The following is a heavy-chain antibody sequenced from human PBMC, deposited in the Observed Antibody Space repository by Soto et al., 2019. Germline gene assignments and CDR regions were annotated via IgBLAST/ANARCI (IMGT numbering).Heavy chain of an antibody. CDR3: ARLRRLATVSTYSYHSMDV. CDR1: GASVSTDGYY. D-gene: IGHD3-16*01. J-gene: IGHJ6*02. V-gene: IGHV4-61*08. Sequence: PSETLSLTCTASGASVSTDGYYWSGIRQPPGQGLDWIGYIYYTGITDYNPSLKRRRTTSLDTSNNQVSLKLRSVTAAGTAVYYCARLRRLATVSTYSYHSMDVWGQGTTGTVSS. CDR2: IYYTGIT.